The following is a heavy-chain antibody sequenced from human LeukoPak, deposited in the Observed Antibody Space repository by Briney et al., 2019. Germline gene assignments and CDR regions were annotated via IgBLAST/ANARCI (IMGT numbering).Heavy chain of an antibody. Sequence: GRSLRLSCAASGFTFSSYGMHWVCQAPGKGLEWVAVISYDGSIKYYADSVKGRFTISRDNSKNTLYLQMNNLRAEDTAVYYCANDLSYGSGSYSEEWSSFDYWGQGTLVTVSS. J-gene: IGHJ4*02. CDR2: ISYDGSIK. V-gene: IGHV3-30*18. CDR1: GFTFSSYG. CDR3: ANDLSYGSGSYSEEWSSFDY. D-gene: IGHD3-10*01.